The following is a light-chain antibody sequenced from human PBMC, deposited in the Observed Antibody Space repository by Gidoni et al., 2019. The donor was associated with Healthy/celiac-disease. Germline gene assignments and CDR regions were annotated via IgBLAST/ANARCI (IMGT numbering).Light chain of an antibody. J-gene: IGLJ2*01. CDR2: GNS. CDR1: SSNIGAGYE. Sequence: QSVLTQPPSVSGAPGQRVTISCTGSSSNIGAGYEVHWYQQLPGTAPKLPISGNSNRPSGVPDRFSGSKSGTSASLAITGLQAEDEADYYCQSYDSSLSGAVVFGGGTKLTVL. CDR3: QSYDSSLSGAVV. V-gene: IGLV1-40*01.